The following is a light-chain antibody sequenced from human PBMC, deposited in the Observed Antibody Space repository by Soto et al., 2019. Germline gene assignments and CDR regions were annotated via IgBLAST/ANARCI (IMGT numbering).Light chain of an antibody. CDR2: GAS. J-gene: IGKJ2*01. Sequence: EIVLTQSPGTLSFSPGERATLSCSASPSITSNFLAWYQQKPGQAPRLLIYGASSRATGIPDRFSGSGSERDFTLTINILESEDFAVYFCQQYGRSPLMYSFGQGTKVEIK. CDR3: QQYGRSPLMYS. CDR1: PSITSNF. V-gene: IGKV3-20*01.